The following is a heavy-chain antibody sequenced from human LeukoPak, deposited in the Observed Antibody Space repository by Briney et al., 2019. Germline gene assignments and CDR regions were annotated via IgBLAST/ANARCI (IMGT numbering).Heavy chain of an antibody. CDR1: GFTFSRYW. Sequence: PGGSLRLSCAASGFTFSRYWMHWVRQAPGKGLVWVSRINTDGSSTSYADSVKGRFTISRDNAKNTLYLQMNSLRAEDTAVYYCLRGSGSYYSTFDYWGQGTLVTVSS. D-gene: IGHD3-10*01. V-gene: IGHV3-74*01. J-gene: IGHJ4*02. CDR2: INTDGSST. CDR3: LRGSGSYYSTFDY.